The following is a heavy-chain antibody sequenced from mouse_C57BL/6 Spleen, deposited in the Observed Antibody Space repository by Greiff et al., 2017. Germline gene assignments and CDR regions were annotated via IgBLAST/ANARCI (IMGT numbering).Heavy chain of an antibody. CDR3: ASACYSNFYAMDY. Sequence: VQLQQPGAELARPGASVKMSCKASGYTFTSYTMHWVKQRPGQGLEWIGNINPSRGNTKYNQKFKDKATLTADKSSSTAYMQLSSLTSEDSAVYYCASACYSNFYAMDYWGQGTSVTVSS. J-gene: IGHJ4*01. CDR1: GYTFTSYT. V-gene: IGHV1-4*01. CDR2: INPSRGNT. D-gene: IGHD2-5*01.